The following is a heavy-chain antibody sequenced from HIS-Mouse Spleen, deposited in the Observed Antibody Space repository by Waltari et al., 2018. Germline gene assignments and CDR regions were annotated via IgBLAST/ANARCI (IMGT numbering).Heavy chain of an antibody. D-gene: IGHD6-6*01. CDR2: ISSSSSYI. CDR3: AREIAARIDY. Sequence: EVQLVESGGGLVKPGGSLRLSCAASGFTFSSHIMNWVRQAPGKGLEWVSSISSSSSYIYYADSVKGRFTISRDNAKNSLYLQMNSLRAEDTAVYYCAREIAARIDYWGQGTLVTVSS. CDR1: GFTFSSHI. J-gene: IGHJ4*02. V-gene: IGHV3-21*01.